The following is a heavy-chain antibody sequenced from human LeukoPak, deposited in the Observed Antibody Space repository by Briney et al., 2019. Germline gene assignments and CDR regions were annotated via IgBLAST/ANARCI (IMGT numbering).Heavy chain of an antibody. CDR1: GFTFTDYW. Sequence: GGSLRLSCAASGFTFTDYWMSWVRQAPGKGLEWVANIKRDGSEKHYEDSVKGRFTISRNNAKNSMYLQMDSLRDADTAVYYCARRNWNDVWDFWGQGTLVAVSS. J-gene: IGHJ4*02. V-gene: IGHV3-7*01. CDR3: ARRNWNDVWDF. D-gene: IGHD1-1*01. CDR2: IKRDGSEK.